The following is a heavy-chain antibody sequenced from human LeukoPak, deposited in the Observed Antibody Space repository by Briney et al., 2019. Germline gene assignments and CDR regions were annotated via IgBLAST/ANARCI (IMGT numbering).Heavy chain of an antibody. CDR1: GVTPRTDW. V-gene: IGHV3-7*01. D-gene: IGHD5/OR15-5a*01. J-gene: IGHJ4*02. Sequence: PGGSLRLSCAASGVTPRTDWMSWVRQTPEQGLEFVANIKQDGSVKNYMDSLKGRSTISRDNARESLYLEINSLRADDTAVYYCARDPESSAFDLWGQGALVTVSS. CDR2: IKQDGSVK. CDR3: ARDPESSAFDL.